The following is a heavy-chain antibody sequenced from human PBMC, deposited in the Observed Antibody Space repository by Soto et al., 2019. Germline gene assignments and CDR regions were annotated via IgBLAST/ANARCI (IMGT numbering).Heavy chain of an antibody. J-gene: IGHJ4*02. CDR3: ARGGAGRPDY. CDR2: ISSGPVTT. CDR1: GFTFSSYD. Sequence: EVQLVNSGGGLVQPGGSLRLSCVASGFTFSSYDMNWVRQAPGKGLEWVSYISSGPVTTNYADSVKGRFTISRDNAKSSLYLQLNSLRDDDTAVYYCARGGAGRPDYWGQGTLVIVSS. V-gene: IGHV3-48*02. D-gene: IGHD6-13*01.